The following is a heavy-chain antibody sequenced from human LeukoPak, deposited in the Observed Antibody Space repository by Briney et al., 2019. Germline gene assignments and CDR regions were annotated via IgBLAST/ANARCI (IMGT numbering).Heavy chain of an antibody. V-gene: IGHV4-34*01. J-gene: IGHJ5*02. CDR3: ARPRHGSGSYYDNWFDP. D-gene: IGHD3-10*01. Sequence: SETLSLTCAVYGGSFSGYYWSWIRQPPGKGLEWIGEINHSGSTNYNPSLKSRVTISVDTSKNQFSLKLSSVTAADTAVYYCARPRHGSGSYYDNWFDPWGQGTLVTVSS. CDR1: GGSFSGYY. CDR2: INHSGST.